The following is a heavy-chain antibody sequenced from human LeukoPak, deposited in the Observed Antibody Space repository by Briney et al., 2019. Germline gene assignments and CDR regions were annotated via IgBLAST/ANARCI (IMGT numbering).Heavy chain of an antibody. CDR2: IYYSGST. CDR1: GGSISSSSYY. J-gene: IGHJ4*02. V-gene: IGHV4-39*07. D-gene: IGHD3-10*01. CDR3: ARGGSYYGSGSYPDY. Sequence: PSETLSLTCTVSGGSISSSSYYWGWIRQPPGKGLEWIGSIYYSGSTNYNPSLKSRVTISVDTSKNQFSLKLSSVTAADTAVYYCARGGSYYGSGSYPDYWGQGTLVTVSS.